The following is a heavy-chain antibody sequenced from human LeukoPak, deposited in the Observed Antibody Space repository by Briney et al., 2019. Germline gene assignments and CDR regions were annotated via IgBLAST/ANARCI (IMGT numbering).Heavy chain of an antibody. D-gene: IGHD1-7*01. V-gene: IGHV3-23*01. CDR1: GFTFRSYA. J-gene: IGHJ4*02. CDR2: ISSSGDNV. Sequence: GGSLRLSCAASGFTFRSYAMSWVRQAPGKGLEWVSGISSSGDNVKYADSVKGRFTISRDNSKNTLYLQMNSLRAEDTAVYYCARDMDYRPIGNYYYGYWGQGTLVTVSS. CDR3: ARDMDYRPIGNYYYGY.